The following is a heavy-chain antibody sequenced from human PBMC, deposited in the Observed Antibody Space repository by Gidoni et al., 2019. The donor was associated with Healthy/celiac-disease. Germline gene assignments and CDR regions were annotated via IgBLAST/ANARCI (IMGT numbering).Heavy chain of an antibody. CDR1: GGTVSSSA. CDR3: ARVRGDYDFWSGYYTGMRALDY. V-gene: IGHV1-69*04. Sequence: QVQLGQSGAAVKKPGSSVKVSCKASGGTVSSSAISWVRQAPGQGLEWMGRISPILGIANYAQKFQGRVTITADKSTSTAYMELSSLRSEDTAVYYCARVRGDYDFWSGYYTGMRALDYWGQGTLVTVSS. CDR2: ISPILGIA. D-gene: IGHD3-3*01. J-gene: IGHJ4*02.